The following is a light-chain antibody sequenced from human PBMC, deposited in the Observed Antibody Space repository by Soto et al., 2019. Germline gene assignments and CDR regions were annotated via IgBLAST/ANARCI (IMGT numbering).Light chain of an antibody. V-gene: IGLV2-14*01. CDR3: QSYDGSNYVV. CDR2: EVS. Sequence: QSALTQPASVSGSPGQSITISCAGSSGDVGDNDFVSWYQQRPGKAPKLILYEVSHRPSGVSGRFSGSKSGNTASLTISGLQDEDEADYYCQSYDGSNYVVFGGGTKLTVL. J-gene: IGLJ2*01. CDR1: SGDVGDNDF.